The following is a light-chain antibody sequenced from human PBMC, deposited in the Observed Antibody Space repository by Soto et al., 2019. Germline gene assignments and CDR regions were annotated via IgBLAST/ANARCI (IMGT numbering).Light chain of an antibody. J-gene: IGKJ1*01. CDR1: QSVSSN. Sequence: EIVITQSPATLSVSPGERATLSCRASQSVSSNLAWYQQKPGQAPRLLIYGASTRATGIPARFSGSGSGTEFTLTISSLQAEDVAVYYCQQYNNWSRTFGQGTKVDIK. CDR3: QQYNNWSRT. CDR2: GAS. V-gene: IGKV3-15*01.